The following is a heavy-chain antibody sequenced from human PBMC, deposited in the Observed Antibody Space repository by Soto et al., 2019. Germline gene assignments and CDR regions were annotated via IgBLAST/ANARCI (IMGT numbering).Heavy chain of an antibody. V-gene: IGHV1-69*02. CDR2: IIPILGIA. CDR1: GGTFSSYT. CDR3: ARGSSYGDYATY. J-gene: IGHJ4*02. Sequence: ASVKVSCKASGGTFSSYTISWVRQAPGQGLEWMGRIIPILGIANYAQKFHGRATITADKSTSTAYMELSSLRSEDTAVYYCARGSSYGDYATYWGQGTLVTVSS. D-gene: IGHD4-17*01.